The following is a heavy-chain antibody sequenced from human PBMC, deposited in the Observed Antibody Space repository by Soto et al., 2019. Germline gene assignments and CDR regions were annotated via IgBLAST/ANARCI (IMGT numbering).Heavy chain of an antibody. CDR1: GYTFTSYY. V-gene: IGHV1-46*01. D-gene: IGHD3-9*01. Sequence: QVQLVQSGAEVKKPGASVKVSCKASGYTFTSYYMHWVRQAPGQGLEWMGIINPSGGSTSYAQKFQGRVTMTRDTSTSTVYMELSSLRSEDTAVYYCARDGYFDWLLELSHDNYYYYGMDVWGQGTTVTVSS. CDR2: INPSGGST. CDR3: ARDGYFDWLLELSHDNYYYYGMDV. J-gene: IGHJ6*02.